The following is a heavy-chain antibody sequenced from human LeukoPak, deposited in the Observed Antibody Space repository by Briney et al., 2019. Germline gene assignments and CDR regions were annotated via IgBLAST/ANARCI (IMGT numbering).Heavy chain of an antibody. Sequence: SVKVSCKASGGTFSSYAISWVRQAPGQGLEWMGGIIPIFGTANYAQKFQGRVTITADESTSTAYMELSSLRSEDTAVYYCARVTLQDTVVVPAAFRPYYFDYWGQGTLVTVSS. V-gene: IGHV1-69*13. J-gene: IGHJ4*02. CDR3: ARVTLQDTVVVPAAFRPYYFDY. D-gene: IGHD2-2*01. CDR1: GGTFSSYA. CDR2: IIPIFGTA.